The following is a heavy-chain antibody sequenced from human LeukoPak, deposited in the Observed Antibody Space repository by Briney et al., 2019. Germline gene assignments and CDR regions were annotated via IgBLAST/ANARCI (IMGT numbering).Heavy chain of an antibody. V-gene: IGHV4-39*07. CDR3: ASTYAGTTFSYYYYGMDV. Sequence: SETLSLTCTVSGGSISSSSYYWGWIRQPPGKGLEWIGSIYYSGSTYYNPSLKSRVTISVDTSKNQFSLKLSSVTAADTAVYYCASTYAGTTFSYYYYGMDVWGQGTTVTVSS. CDR2: IYYSGST. J-gene: IGHJ6*02. D-gene: IGHD4-17*01. CDR1: GGSISSSSYY.